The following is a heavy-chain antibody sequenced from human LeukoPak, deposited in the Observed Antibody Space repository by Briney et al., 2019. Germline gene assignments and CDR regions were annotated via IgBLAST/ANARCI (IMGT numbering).Heavy chain of an antibody. V-gene: IGHV1-69*13. CDR2: IIPIFGTA. Sequence: SVNVSCKASGGTFSSYAISWVRQAPGQGLEWMGGIIPIFGTANYAQKFQGRVTITADESTSTAYMELSSLRSEDTAVYYCARGVSEVVTRYYFDYWGQGTLVTVSS. CDR1: GGTFSSYA. D-gene: IGHD3-22*01. CDR3: ARGVSEVVTRYYFDY. J-gene: IGHJ4*02.